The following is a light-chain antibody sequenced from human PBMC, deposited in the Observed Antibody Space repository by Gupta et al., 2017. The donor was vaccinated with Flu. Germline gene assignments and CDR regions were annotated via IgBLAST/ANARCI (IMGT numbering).Light chain of an antibody. CDR2: QAS. CDR1: QSISTW. Sequence: MQMPQLPSSLSALVRDRVTITCRASQSISTWLAWFQQKAGKAPKLLIYQASNLESGVPSRFSGSGSGTEFTLTISSLQPDDSATYYCQQYNNYWTFGQGTKVEIK. V-gene: IGKV1-5*03. J-gene: IGKJ1*01. CDR3: QQYNNYWT.